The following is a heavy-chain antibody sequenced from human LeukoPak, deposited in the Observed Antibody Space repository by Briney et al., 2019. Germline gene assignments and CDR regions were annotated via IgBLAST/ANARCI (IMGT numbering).Heavy chain of an antibody. J-gene: IGHJ4*02. V-gene: IGHV3-23*01. CDR1: GFTFSSYA. CDR2: ISGSGGST. CDR3: ATYHMTTVVTPAY. D-gene: IGHD4-23*01. Sequence: GGSLRLSCAASGFTFSSYAMSWVRQAPGKGLEWVSAISGSGGSTYYADSVKGRFTISRDNSRNTVYLQMNSLRTEDTAVYYCATYHMTTVVTPAYWGQGALVTVSS.